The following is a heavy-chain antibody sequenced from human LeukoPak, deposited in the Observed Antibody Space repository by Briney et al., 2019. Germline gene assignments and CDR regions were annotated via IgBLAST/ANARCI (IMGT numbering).Heavy chain of an antibody. CDR1: GYTLTELS. Sequence: GASVNVSCTVSGYTLTELSMHWVRQAPGKGLEWMGGFDPEDGETIYAQKFQGRVTMTEDTSTDTAYMELSSLRSEDTAVYYCARTTIGYCSSTSCGDYWGQGTLVTVSS. CDR2: FDPEDGET. V-gene: IGHV1-24*01. J-gene: IGHJ4*02. CDR3: ARTTIGYCSSTSCGDY. D-gene: IGHD2-2*01.